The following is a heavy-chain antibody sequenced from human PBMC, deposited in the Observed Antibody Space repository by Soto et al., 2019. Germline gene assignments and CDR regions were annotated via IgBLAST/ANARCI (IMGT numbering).Heavy chain of an antibody. Sequence: GGSLRLSCAASGFTFSSYSMAWVRQVPGKGLEWVSIISYGCDTIYYTDSVKGRFTISRDNSKNTLYLQMDSLRAEDTALYHCAKKLSGDYPLDFWGQGTLVTVSS. CDR1: GFTFSSYS. D-gene: IGHD3-3*01. V-gene: IGHV3-23*01. CDR2: ISYGCDTI. CDR3: AKKLSGDYPLDF. J-gene: IGHJ4*02.